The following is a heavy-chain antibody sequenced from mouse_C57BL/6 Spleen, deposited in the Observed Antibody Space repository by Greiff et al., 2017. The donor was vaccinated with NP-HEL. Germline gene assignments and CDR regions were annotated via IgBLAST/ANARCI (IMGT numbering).Heavy chain of an antibody. CDR3: ARVEDYYGSSLYAMDY. Sequence: QVQLQQSGAELVRPGASVKLSCKASGYTFTDYYINWVKQRPGQGLEWIARIYPGSGNTYYNEKFKGKATLTAEKSSSTAYMQLSSLTSEDSAVYFCARVEDYYGSSLYAMDYWGQGTSVTVSS. V-gene: IGHV1-76*01. D-gene: IGHD1-1*01. J-gene: IGHJ4*01. CDR1: GYTFTDYY. CDR2: IYPGSGNT.